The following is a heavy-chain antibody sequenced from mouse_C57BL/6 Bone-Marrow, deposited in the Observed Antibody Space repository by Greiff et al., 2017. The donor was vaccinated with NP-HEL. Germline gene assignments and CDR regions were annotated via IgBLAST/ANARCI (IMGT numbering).Heavy chain of an antibody. Sequence: VQVVESGGDLVKPGGSLKLSCAAPGFTFSSYGMSWVRQTPDKRLEWVATISSGGSYTYYPDSVKGRFTISRDNAKNTLYLQMSRLKSEDTAMYYCARRGYYGSFYYAMDYWGQGTSVTVSS. V-gene: IGHV5-6*01. CDR2: ISSGGSYT. CDR3: ARRGYYGSFYYAMDY. D-gene: IGHD1-1*01. CDR1: GFTFSSYG. J-gene: IGHJ4*01.